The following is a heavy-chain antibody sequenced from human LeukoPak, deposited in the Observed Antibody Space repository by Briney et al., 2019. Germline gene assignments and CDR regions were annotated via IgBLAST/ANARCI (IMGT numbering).Heavy chain of an antibody. Sequence: PSETLSLTCTVSGGSISSYYWSWIRQPPGKGLEWIGYIYYSGSTNYNPSLKSRVTISVDTSKNQFSLKLSSVTGADTAVYYCARVLVGYYDFWSGYSGGYYFDYWGQGTLVTVSS. V-gene: IGHV4-59*01. CDR1: GGSISSYY. D-gene: IGHD3-3*01. CDR2: IYYSGST. J-gene: IGHJ4*02. CDR3: ARVLVGYYDFWSGYSGGYYFDY.